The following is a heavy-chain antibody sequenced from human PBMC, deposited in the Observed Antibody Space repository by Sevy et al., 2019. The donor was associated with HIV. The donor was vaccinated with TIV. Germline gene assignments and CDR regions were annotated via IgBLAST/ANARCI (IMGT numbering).Heavy chain of an antibody. V-gene: IGHV3-7*01. CDR2: IKEDGSDK. CDR1: GFTFSSYW. J-gene: IGHJ6*04. Sequence: GGSLRLSCAASGFTFSSYWVNWVRQAPGKGLEWVANIKEDGSDKYYVDSVKGRFTISRDNAKNSLYREMNSLRAEDTAVYYCARWDVWGKGTTVTVSS. CDR3: ARWDV.